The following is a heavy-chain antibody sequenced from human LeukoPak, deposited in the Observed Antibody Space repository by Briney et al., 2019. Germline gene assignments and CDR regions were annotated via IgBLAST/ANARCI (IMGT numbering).Heavy chain of an antibody. CDR3: ALGARGAFDI. CDR1: GGSISSYY. Sequence: PSETLSLTCTVSGGSISSYYWSWIRQPPGKGVEWIGYIYYSGSTNYNPSLKSRVTISVDTSKNQFSLKLSSVTAADTAVYYCALGARGAFDIWGKGTMVTVSS. V-gene: IGHV4-59*01. D-gene: IGHD3-16*01. J-gene: IGHJ3*02. CDR2: IYYSGST.